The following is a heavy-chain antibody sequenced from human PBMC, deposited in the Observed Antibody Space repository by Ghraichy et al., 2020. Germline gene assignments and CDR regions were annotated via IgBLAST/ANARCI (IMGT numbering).Heavy chain of an antibody. CDR2: INQDGSDK. D-gene: IGHD2-2*01. CDR3: ARVPYHGSLDY. J-gene: IGHJ4*02. Sequence: GGSLRLSCVASGFTFSTSWMSWVRQAPGKGLEWVSNINQDGSDKYYVASVRGRFTISRDNAKNSLYLQMNSLRAEDTAVYYCARVPYHGSLDYWGQGTLFTVSS. CDR1: GFTFSTSW. V-gene: IGHV3-7*03.